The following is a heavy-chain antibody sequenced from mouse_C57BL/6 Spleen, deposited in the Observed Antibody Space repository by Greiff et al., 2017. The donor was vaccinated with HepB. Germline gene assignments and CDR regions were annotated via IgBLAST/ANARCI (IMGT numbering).Heavy chain of an antibody. CDR1: GFTFSSYG. Sequence: EVKLMESGGDLVKPGGSLKLSCAASGFTFSSYGMSWVRQTPDKRLEWVATISSGGSYTYYPDSVKGRFTISRDNAKNTLYLQMSSLKSEDTAMYYCARQLTGTVFDYWGQGTTLTVSS. D-gene: IGHD4-1*01. J-gene: IGHJ2*01. CDR2: ISSGGSYT. CDR3: ARQLTGTVFDY. V-gene: IGHV5-6*01.